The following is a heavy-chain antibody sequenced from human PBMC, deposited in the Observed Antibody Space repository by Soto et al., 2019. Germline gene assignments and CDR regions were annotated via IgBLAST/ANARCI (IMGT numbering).Heavy chain of an antibody. Sequence: QVQLVQSGAEVKKPGASVKVSCKASGYTFTSYAMHWVRQAPGQRLEWMGWINAGNGNTKYSQKFQGRVTITRDTSASTAYMELSSLRSEDTAVYYRARDGGLQYCSSTSCYDYWGQGTLVTVSS. J-gene: IGHJ4*02. CDR2: INAGNGNT. D-gene: IGHD2-2*01. CDR1: GYTFTSYA. CDR3: ARDGGLQYCSSTSCYDY. V-gene: IGHV1-3*01.